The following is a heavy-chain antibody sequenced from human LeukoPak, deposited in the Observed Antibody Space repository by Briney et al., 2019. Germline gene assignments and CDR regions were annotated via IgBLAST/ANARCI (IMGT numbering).Heavy chain of an antibody. CDR2: IKSKADGGTT. CDR3: TTEPRDFWSAYYEYFDF. V-gene: IGHV3-15*01. D-gene: IGHD3-3*01. CDR1: GFTFGDYG. J-gene: IGHJ4*02. Sequence: GGSLRLSCTTSGFTFGDYGMSWVRQAPGKGLEWVGRIKSKADGGTTDYAAPVKDKFTISRDDSKNTLYLQMNSLKTEDTAVYYCTTEPRDFWSAYYEYFDFWGQGTLVTVSS.